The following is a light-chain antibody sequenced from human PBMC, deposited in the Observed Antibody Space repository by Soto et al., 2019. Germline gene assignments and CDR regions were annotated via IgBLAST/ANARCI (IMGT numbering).Light chain of an antibody. V-gene: IGLV2-8*01. CDR3: SSYAGSTNFV. J-gene: IGLJ1*01. Sequence: QSVLNQHPYVSGFPGQSLTISCTAHSRYVVYYDYVSWYQQHPGKAPKLVIYEVTNRPSGVPDRVSASKSGNTASLTISGLRAEDEADYYCSSYAGSTNFVFGSGTKVTVL. CDR1: SRYVVYYDY. CDR2: EVT.